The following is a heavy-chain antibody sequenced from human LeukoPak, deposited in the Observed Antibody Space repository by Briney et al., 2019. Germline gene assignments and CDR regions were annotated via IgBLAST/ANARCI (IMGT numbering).Heavy chain of an antibody. V-gene: IGHV4-4*02. CDR2: IHHSGTT. J-gene: IGHJ5*02. CDR1: GGSISSSTW. Sequence: PSGTLSLTCTVSGGSISSSTWWSWVRQPPGKGLECIGEIHHSGTTNYNPSLKSRVTISIDKSKNQFSLKLNSVTAADTAVYYCARDNSVRDEAWWFNPWGQGTLVTVSS. CDR3: ARDNSVRDEAWWFNP. D-gene: IGHD5-24*01.